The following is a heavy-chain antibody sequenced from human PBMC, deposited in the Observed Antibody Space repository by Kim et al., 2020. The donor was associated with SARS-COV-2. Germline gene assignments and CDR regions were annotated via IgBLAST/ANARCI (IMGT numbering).Heavy chain of an antibody. Sequence: GGSLRLSCAASGFTFSSYAMSWVRQAPGKGLEWVSAISGSGGSTYYADSVKGRFTISRDNSKNTLYLQMNSLRAEDTAVYYCAKDWGGGYYDYVWASSVDYWGQGALVTVSS. CDR1: GFTFSSYA. J-gene: IGHJ4*02. CDR3: AKDWGGGYYDYVWASSVDY. V-gene: IGHV3-23*01. D-gene: IGHD3-16*01. CDR2: ISGSGGST.